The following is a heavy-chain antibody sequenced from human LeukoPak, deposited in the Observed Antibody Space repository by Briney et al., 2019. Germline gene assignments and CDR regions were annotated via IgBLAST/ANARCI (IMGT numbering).Heavy chain of an antibody. V-gene: IGHV1-2*02. Sequence: GASVKVSCKASGYTFTGYYMHWVRQASGQGLEWMGWINPNSGGTNYAQKFQGRVTMTRDTSISTAYMELSRLRSDDTAVYYCARDLYDYVWGSYRIFDYWGQGTLVTVSS. CDR1: GYTFTGYY. CDR3: ARDLYDYVWGSYRIFDY. CDR2: INPNSGGT. D-gene: IGHD3-16*02. J-gene: IGHJ4*02.